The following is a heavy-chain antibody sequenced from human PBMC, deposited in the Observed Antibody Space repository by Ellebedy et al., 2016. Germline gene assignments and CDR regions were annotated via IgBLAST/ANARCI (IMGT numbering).Heavy chain of an antibody. CDR1: GGTFSSYA. Sequence: ASVKVSCKASGGTFSSYAISWVRQAPGQGLEWMGRIIPILGIANYAQKFQGRVTITADKSTSTAYMELSSLRSEDTAVYYCARRTPGGIFGVVPYYFDYWGQGTLVTVSS. CDR2: IIPILGIA. V-gene: IGHV1-69*04. CDR3: ARRTPGGIFGVVPYYFDY. D-gene: IGHD3-3*01. J-gene: IGHJ4*02.